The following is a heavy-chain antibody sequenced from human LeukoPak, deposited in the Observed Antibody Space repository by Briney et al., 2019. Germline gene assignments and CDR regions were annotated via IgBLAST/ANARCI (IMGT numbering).Heavy chain of an antibody. Sequence: GGSLRLSCAASGFTFSSYAMSWVRQAPGKGLEWVSAISGSGGSTYYADSVKGRFTISKDNSKNKLYLQMNSLRAEDTAVYYCAKDYGGSDYFDYWGQGTLVTVSS. V-gene: IGHV3-23*01. CDR1: GFTFSSYA. D-gene: IGHD4-23*01. CDR3: AKDYGGSDYFDY. CDR2: ISGSGGST. J-gene: IGHJ4*02.